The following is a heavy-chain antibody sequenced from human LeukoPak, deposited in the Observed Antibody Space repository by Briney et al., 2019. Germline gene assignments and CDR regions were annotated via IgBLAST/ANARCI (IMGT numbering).Heavy chain of an antibody. CDR3: ARDLTMVRGASNY. J-gene: IGHJ4*02. Sequence: ASVKVSCKASGYTFTGYYMHWVRQAPGQGLEWMGWINPNSGGTNYAQKFQGRVTVTRDTSISTAYMELSRLRSDDTAVYYCARDLTMVRGASNYWGQGTLVTVSS. CDR2: INPNSGGT. D-gene: IGHD3-10*01. CDR1: GYTFTGYY. V-gene: IGHV1-2*02.